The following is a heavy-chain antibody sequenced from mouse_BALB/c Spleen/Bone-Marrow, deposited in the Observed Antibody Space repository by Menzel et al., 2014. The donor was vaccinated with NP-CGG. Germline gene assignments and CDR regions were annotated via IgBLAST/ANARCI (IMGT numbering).Heavy chain of an antibody. Sequence: EVKLMESGGGLVKSGGSLKLSCAASGFTFNNYGMSWVRQTLEKRLEWVATISGGGSYTFYPDSVKGRFTISRDNAKNDLYLQLSSLRSEDTALYYCARHAYYDQTEVSFVYWGQGTLVTVSA. J-gene: IGHJ3*01. V-gene: IGHV5-9-2*01. CDR2: ISGGGSYT. CDR1: GFTFNNYG. D-gene: IGHD2-4*01. CDR3: ARHAYYDQTEVSFVY.